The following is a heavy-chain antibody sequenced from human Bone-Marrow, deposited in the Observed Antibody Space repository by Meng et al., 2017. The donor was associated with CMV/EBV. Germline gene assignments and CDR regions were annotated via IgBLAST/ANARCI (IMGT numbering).Heavy chain of an antibody. V-gene: IGHV1-69*02. CDR1: GGTFSSYT. D-gene: IGHD2-2*01. CDR2: IIPILGIV. Sequence: SVKVSCKASGGTFSSYTISWVRQAPGQGLEWMGRIIPILGIVNYAQKFQGRVTITADKSTSTAYMELSSLRSEDTAVYYCARVPQGAAAYYYYGMDVWGQGTTVTVSS. CDR3: ARVPQGAAAYYYYGMDV. J-gene: IGHJ6*01.